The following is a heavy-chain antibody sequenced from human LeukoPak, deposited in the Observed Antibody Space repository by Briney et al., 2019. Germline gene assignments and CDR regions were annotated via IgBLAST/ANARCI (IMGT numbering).Heavy chain of an antibody. CDR2: IIPIFGTA. D-gene: IGHD4-11*01. J-gene: IGHJ3*02. V-gene: IGHV1-69*06. CDR1: GGTFSSYA. Sequence: ASVKVSCKASGGTFSSYAISWVRRAPGQGLEWMGGIIPIFGTANYAQKFQGRVTITADKSTSTAYMELSSLRSEDTAVYYCARAPYSNYDAFDIWGQGTMVTVSS. CDR3: ARAPYSNYDAFDI.